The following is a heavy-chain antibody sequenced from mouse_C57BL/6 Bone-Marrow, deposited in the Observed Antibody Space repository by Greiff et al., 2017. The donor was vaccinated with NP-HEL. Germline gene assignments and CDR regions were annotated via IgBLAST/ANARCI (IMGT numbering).Heavy chain of an antibody. Sequence: VQLQQSGAELVRPGASVRLSCTASGFNIKDDYMHWVKQRPEQGLEWIGWIDPEHGDTEYASKFQGKAPITADTSSNTAYLQLSSLTSEDTAVYYCTRGILNDCPPWYFDVWGTGTTVTVSS. D-gene: IGHD2-4*01. V-gene: IGHV14-4*01. CDR1: GFNIKDDY. J-gene: IGHJ1*03. CDR3: TRGILNDCPPWYFDV. CDR2: IDPEHGDT.